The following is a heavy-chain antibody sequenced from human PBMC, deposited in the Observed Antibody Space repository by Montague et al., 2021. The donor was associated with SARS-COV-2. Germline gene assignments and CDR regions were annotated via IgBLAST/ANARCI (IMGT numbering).Heavy chain of an antibody. CDR2: ITHGGST. D-gene: IGHD4-23*01. CDR3: ARSHDYRGNDYFDS. J-gene: IGHJ4*02. Sequence: SETLSLTCAVYGGSLSGFYWTWIRQAPGKGLEWVGEITHGGSTSXSPALKSRLTISLDTSKNQFSLKLDSVTAADTATYYCARSHDYRGNDYFDSWGQGALFIVSS. V-gene: IGHV4-34*01. CDR1: GGSLSGFY.